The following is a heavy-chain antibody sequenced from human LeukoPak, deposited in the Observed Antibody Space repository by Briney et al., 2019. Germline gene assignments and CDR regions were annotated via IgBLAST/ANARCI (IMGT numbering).Heavy chain of an antibody. CDR3: ARVDSSSWYPVSDY. CDR1: GFTFSDYY. J-gene: IGHJ4*02. Sequence: PGGSLRLSCAASGFTFSDYYMTWVRQAPGKGLEWISYISDSGFTRYHADSVQGRFTISRDNAKNSLYLQMNSLRAEDTAVYYCARVDSSSWYPVSDYWGQGTLVTVSS. V-gene: IGHV3-11*04. D-gene: IGHD6-13*01. CDR2: ISDSGFTR.